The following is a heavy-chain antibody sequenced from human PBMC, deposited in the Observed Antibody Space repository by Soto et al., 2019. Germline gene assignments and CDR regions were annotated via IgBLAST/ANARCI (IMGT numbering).Heavy chain of an antibody. CDR1: GYSFTSYW. D-gene: IGHD6-13*01. CDR3: ARRGSLAAAPYYYGMDV. V-gene: IGHV5-51*01. Sequence: PXESLKISCKGSGYSFTSYWIGWVRQMPGKGLEWMGIIYPGDSDTRYSPSFQGQVTISADKSISTAYLQWSSLKASDTAMYYCARRGSLAAAPYYYGMDVWGQGTTGTVSS. CDR2: IYPGDSDT. J-gene: IGHJ6*02.